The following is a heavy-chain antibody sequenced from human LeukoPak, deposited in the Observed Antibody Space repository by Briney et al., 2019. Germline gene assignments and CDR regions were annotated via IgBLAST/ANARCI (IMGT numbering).Heavy chain of an antibody. CDR3: ARDDGNSWLIDH. D-gene: IGHD6-13*01. J-gene: IGHJ4*02. CDR2: IYSGGST. Sequence: PGGSLRLSCAASGFTVSSNYMSWVRQAPGKGLEWVSAIYSGGSTYYADSVKGRFTISRDNSKNTLYLQMNSLRSEDTAVYYCARDDGNSWLIDHWGQGTLVTVSS. V-gene: IGHV3-66*02. CDR1: GFTVSSNY.